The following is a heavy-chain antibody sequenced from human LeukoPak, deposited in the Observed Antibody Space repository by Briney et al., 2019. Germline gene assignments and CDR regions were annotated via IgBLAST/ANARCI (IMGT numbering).Heavy chain of an antibody. J-gene: IGHJ5*02. D-gene: IGHD6-6*01. CDR1: GDSVSSNSAA. CDR3: ARAPDRGARPRSAQNNWFDP. Sequence: SQTLSLTCAISGDSVSSNSAAWNWIRQSPSRGLEWLGRTYYRSKWYNDYAVSVKSRITINPDTSKNQFSLQLNSVTPEDTAVYYCARAPDRGARPRSAQNNWFDPWGQGTLVTVSS. V-gene: IGHV6-1*01. CDR2: TYYRSKWYN.